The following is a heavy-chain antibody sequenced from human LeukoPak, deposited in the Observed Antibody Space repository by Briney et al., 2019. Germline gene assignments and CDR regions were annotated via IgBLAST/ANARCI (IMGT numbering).Heavy chain of an antibody. Sequence: ASVKVSCKASGYTFTSYDINWVRQATGQGLEWMGWMNPNSGNTGYAQKFQGRVTMTRNTSISTAYMELSSLRSEDTAVYYCARGPYSSGWYDIYYHYYGMDVWGQGTTVTVSS. CDR2: MNPNSGNT. CDR1: GYTFTSYD. V-gene: IGHV1-8*01. D-gene: IGHD6-19*01. CDR3: ARGPYSSGWYDIYYHYYGMDV. J-gene: IGHJ6*02.